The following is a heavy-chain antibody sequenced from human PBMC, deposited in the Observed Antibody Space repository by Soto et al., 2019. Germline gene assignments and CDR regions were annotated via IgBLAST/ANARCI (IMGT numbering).Heavy chain of an antibody. D-gene: IGHD2-21*01. CDR3: ARQPTTGDTDLWFDP. J-gene: IGHJ5*02. V-gene: IGHV4-4*02. Sequence: SETLSLTCAVSGGSISSSNWWSWVRQPPGKGLEWIGYAYYSGTTNYNSSLTSRVTISIDTSKNEFSLTLSSVTAADTAVYYCARQPTTGDTDLWFDPWGQGTLVTVSS. CDR2: AYYSGTT. CDR1: GGSISSSNW.